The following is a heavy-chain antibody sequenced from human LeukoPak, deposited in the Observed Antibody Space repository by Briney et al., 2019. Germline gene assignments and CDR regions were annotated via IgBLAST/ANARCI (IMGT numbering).Heavy chain of an antibody. CDR2: ISSSSSYI. D-gene: IGHD3-10*01. V-gene: IGHV3-21*01. J-gene: IGHJ4*02. CDR1: GFTFSSYS. CDR3: ARDSTVRGVIIEDGDY. Sequence: GGSLRLSCAASGFTFSSYSMSWVRQAPGKGLEWVSSISSSSSYIYYADSAKGRFTISRDNAKNSLYLQMNSLRAEDTAVYYCARDSTVRGVIIEDGDYWGQGTLVTVSS.